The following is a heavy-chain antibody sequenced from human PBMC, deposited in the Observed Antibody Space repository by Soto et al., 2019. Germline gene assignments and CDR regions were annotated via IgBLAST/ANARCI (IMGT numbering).Heavy chain of an antibody. CDR1: GRSMSGYN. D-gene: IGHD3-10*01. Sequence: QVQQQQWGARLLKPSETLSLTCAEYGRSMSGYNWSWLRLSPVRGLEWIGEIGPTGDTNYGPSFMSRVTVSVDTSKYELSLRLTQVTAADTATYLCARNGVGFGFDIWGLGTMVSVSS. V-gene: IGHV4-34*02. J-gene: IGHJ3*02. CDR2: IGPTGDT. CDR3: ARNGVGFGFDI.